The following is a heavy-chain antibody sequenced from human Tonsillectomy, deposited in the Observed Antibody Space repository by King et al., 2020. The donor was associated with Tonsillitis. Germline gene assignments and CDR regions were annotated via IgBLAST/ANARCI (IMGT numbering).Heavy chain of an antibody. CDR3: ARVRWLVLDS. V-gene: IGHV4-34*01. CDR2: INHSGST. D-gene: IGHD6-19*01. Sequence: VQLQQWGAGLLKPSETLSLTCAVYGGSFSGYYWSWIRQPPGKGLEWIGEINHSGSTNYNPSLKSRVPISVDTPKNQFSLKLSSVTAADTAVYYCARVRWLVLDSWGQGTLVTVSS. CDR1: GGSFSGYY. J-gene: IGHJ4*02.